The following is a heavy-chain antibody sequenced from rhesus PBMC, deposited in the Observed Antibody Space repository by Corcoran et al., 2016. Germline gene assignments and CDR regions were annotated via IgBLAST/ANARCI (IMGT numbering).Heavy chain of an antibody. CDR3: ARDVGYSNYAY. V-gene: IGHV4-122*02. CDR1: GGSISSGYYY. CDR2: ITYRGST. Sequence: QVQLQESGPGLVKPSETLSLTCAVSGGSISSGYYYWSWIRQPPGKGLEWIGYITYRGSTSYNPSLKSRVTISRDTSKNQFSLKLSSVTAADTAVYYCARDVGYSNYAYWGQGVLVTVSS. J-gene: IGHJ4*01. D-gene: IGHD4-23*01.